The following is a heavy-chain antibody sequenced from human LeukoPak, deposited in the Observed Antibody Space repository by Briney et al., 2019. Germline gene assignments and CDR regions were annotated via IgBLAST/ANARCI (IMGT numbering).Heavy chain of an antibody. CDR1: GFTVSSNY. V-gene: IGHV3-53*01. Sequence: GGSLRLSCAASGFTVSSNYMSWVRQAPGKGLEWVSVIYSGGSTYYADSVKGRFTISRDNSKNTLYLQMNSLRAEDTAVYYCARGLEGITMVRGVIPIGMDVWGKGTRSRSPQ. J-gene: IGHJ6*04. CDR2: IYSGGST. CDR3: ARGLEGITMVRGVIPIGMDV. D-gene: IGHD3-10*01.